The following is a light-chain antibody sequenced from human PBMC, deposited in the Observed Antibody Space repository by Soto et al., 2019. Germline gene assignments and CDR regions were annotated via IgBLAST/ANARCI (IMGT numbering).Light chain of an antibody. CDR1: SSDVGGYNY. J-gene: IGLJ1*01. Sequence: QSALTQPRSVSGSPGQSVTISCTGTSSDVGGYNYVSWYLQHPGKAPKVMIYDVSKRPSGVPDRFSGSKSGNTASLTISGLQSEDEADYYCCSFAGNYIYVFGTVTQLTVL. CDR3: CSFAGNYIYV. V-gene: IGLV2-11*01. CDR2: DVS.